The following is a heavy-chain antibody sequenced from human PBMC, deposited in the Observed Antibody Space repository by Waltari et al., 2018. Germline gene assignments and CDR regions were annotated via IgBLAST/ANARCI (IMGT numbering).Heavy chain of an antibody. CDR3: ARPGELEHHYYFDY. CDR2: INHSGST. Sequence: QVQLQQWGAGLLKPSETLSLTCPVYGGSFSGYYWSWIRQPRGKGPEWIWEINHSGSTNYTPSLKSRVTISVDTSKNQFSLKLSSVTAADTAVYYCARPGELEHHYYFDYWGQGTLVTVSS. CDR1: GGSFSGYY. D-gene: IGHD1-1*01. V-gene: IGHV4-34*01. J-gene: IGHJ4*02.